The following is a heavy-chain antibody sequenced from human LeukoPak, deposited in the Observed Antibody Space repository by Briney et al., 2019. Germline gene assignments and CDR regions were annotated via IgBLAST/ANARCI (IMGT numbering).Heavy chain of an antibody. CDR2: IKSKTDGGTT. D-gene: IGHD1-1*01. CDR3: TTALERRGGYYGMDV. CDR1: GFTFSNAW. Sequence: PGGSLRLSCAASGFTFSNAWMSWVRQAPGKGLEWVGRIKSKTDGGTTDYAAPVKGRFTISRDDSKNTLYLQMNSLKTEDTAVYYCTTALERRGGYYGMDVWGKGTTVTVSS. J-gene: IGHJ6*04. V-gene: IGHV3-15*01.